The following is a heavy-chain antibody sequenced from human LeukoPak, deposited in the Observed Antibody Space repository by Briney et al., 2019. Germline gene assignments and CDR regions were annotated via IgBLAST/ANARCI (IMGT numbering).Heavy chain of an antibody. CDR3: ARHSCSGGSCHVNDAFDI. D-gene: IGHD2-15*01. Sequence: SETLSLTCTVSGGSISSSSYYWGWIRQPPGKGLEWIGSIYYSGSTYYNPSLKSRVTISVDTSKNQFSLKLSSVTAADTAVYYCARHSCSGGSCHVNDAFDIWGQGTMVTVSS. V-gene: IGHV4-39*01. J-gene: IGHJ3*02. CDR1: GGSISSSSYY. CDR2: IYYSGST.